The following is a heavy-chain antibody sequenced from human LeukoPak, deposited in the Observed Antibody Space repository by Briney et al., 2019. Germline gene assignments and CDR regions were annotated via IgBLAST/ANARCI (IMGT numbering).Heavy chain of an antibody. CDR1: GGSISSYY. D-gene: IGHD6-19*01. V-gene: IGHV4-59*01. J-gene: IGHJ4*02. CDR3: AGDLGGAEQWLATFDY. CDR2: IYYSGST. Sequence: PSETLSLTCTVPGGSISSYYWSWIRQPPGKGLEWIGYIYYSGSTNYKSSLKSRVTISVDTSKNQFSLKLSSVTAADTAVYYCAGDLGGAEQWLATFDYWGQGTLVTVSS.